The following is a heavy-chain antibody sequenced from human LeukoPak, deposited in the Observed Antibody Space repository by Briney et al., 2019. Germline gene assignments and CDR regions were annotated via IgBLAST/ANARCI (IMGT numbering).Heavy chain of an antibody. V-gene: IGHV3-23*01. Sequence: GGSLRLSCAASGFIFSTYRMSWVRQAPGKGLEWVSLINDSGRRTYYADSVKGRFTVSRDNSKNTLYLQMNSLRAEDTAVYYCAKVQTRYCSSTSCSIDSWGQGTLVTVSS. D-gene: IGHD2-2*01. CDR1: GFIFSTYR. CDR2: INDSGRRT. CDR3: AKVQTRYCSSTSCSIDS. J-gene: IGHJ4*02.